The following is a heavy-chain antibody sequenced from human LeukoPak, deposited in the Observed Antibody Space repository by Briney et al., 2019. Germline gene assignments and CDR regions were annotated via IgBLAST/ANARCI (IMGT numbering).Heavy chain of an antibody. CDR1: GGSISSSSYY. J-gene: IGHJ5*02. CDR3: ARHKGVYEYSGYDLGGWFDP. CDR2: IYYSGST. D-gene: IGHD5-12*01. V-gene: IGHV4-39*01. Sequence: SETLSLTCTVSGGSISSSSYYWGWIRQPPGKGLEWIGGIYYSGSTYYNPSLKSRVTISVDTSKNQFSLKLSSVTAADTAVYYCARHKGVYEYSGYDLGGWFDPWGQGTLVTVSS.